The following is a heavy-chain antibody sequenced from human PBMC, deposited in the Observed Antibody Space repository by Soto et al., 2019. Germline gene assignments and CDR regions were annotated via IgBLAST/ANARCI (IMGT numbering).Heavy chain of an antibody. D-gene: IGHD3-22*01. CDR1: GFTFSGSA. Sequence: GGSLRLSCAASGFTFSGSAMHWVRQASGKGLEWVGRIRSKANSYTTAYAASVKGRFTISRDDSKNTAYLQMNSLKTQDTAVYYCTRRPYDSSLYGMDVWGQGTTVTVSS. CDR2: IRSKANSYTT. J-gene: IGHJ6*02. V-gene: IGHV3-73*01. CDR3: TRRPYDSSLYGMDV.